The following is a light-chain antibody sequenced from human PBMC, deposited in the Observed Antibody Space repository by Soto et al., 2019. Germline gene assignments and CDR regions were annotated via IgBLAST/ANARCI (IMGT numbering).Light chain of an antibody. V-gene: IGLV2-8*01. CDR2: EMY. CDR3: SSYAGSDILL. Sequence: QSALTQPPSASGSPGQSVTISCTGTSSDVGRYDYVSWYQQHPGKAPKLILYEMYKRPSGVPDRFPGSKSGNTASLTVSGLQGEDEADYFCSSYAGSDILLFGGGTKLTVL. J-gene: IGLJ2*01. CDR1: SSDVGRYDY.